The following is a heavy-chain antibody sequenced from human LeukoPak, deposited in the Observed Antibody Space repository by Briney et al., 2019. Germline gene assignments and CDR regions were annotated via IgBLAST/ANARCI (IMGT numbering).Heavy chain of an antibody. CDR2: ISAYTGNT. CDR3: ARDKIAAAANDAFDI. V-gene: IGHV1-18*01. Sequence: ASVKVSCKASGYTFTSYGISWVRQAPGQGLEWMGWISAYTGNTNYAQNLQGRVTITTDTSANTAYMELRSLRFDDTAVYYCARDKIAAAANDAFDIWGQGTMVTVSS. J-gene: IGHJ3*02. CDR1: GYTFTSYG. D-gene: IGHD6-13*01.